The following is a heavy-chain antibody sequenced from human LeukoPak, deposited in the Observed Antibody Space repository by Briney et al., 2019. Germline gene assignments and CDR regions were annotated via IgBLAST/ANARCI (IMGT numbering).Heavy chain of an antibody. CDR2: IRYDGSNK. Sequence: GGSLRLSCAASGFTFSSYGMHWVRQAPGKGLEWVAFIRYDGSNKYYADSVKGRFTISRDNAKNSLYLQMNSLRAEDTAVYYCARSGYYYDSSGTDAFDIWGQGTMVTVSS. CDR3: ARSGYYYDSSGTDAFDI. V-gene: IGHV3-30*02. D-gene: IGHD3-22*01. CDR1: GFTFSSYG. J-gene: IGHJ3*02.